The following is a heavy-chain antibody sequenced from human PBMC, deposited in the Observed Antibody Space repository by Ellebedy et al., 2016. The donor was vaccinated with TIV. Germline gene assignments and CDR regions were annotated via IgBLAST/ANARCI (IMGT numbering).Heavy chain of an antibody. Sequence: PGGSLRLSCAASGFTVSSNYMSWVRPAPGKGLEWVSVIYSGGGTYYADSVKGRFTISRGNSKNTLYLQMNSLRAEDTAVYYCARDQLRCGGDCYSLPRYYFDYWGQGTLVTVSS. CDR2: IYSGGGT. CDR1: GFTVSSNY. J-gene: IGHJ4*02. CDR3: ARDQLRCGGDCYSLPRYYFDY. D-gene: IGHD2-21*02. V-gene: IGHV3-53*01.